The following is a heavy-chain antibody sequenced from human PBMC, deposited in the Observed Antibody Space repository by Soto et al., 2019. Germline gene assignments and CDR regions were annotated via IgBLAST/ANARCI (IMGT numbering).Heavy chain of an antibody. CDR3: ARIDYDFWSGYYRGYYGMDV. CDR1: GGTFSSYA. V-gene: IGHV1-69*13. D-gene: IGHD3-3*01. CDR2: IIPVFGTA. Sequence: SVKVSCKASGGTFSSYAISWVRQAPGQGLEWMGGIIPVFGTANYAQKFQGRVTITADESTSTAYMELSSLRSEDTAVYYCARIDYDFWSGYYRGYYGMDVWGQGTTVTVSS. J-gene: IGHJ6*02.